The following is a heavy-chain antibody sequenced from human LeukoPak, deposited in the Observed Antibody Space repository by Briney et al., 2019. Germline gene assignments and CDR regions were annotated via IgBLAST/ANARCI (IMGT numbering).Heavy chain of an antibody. J-gene: IGHJ4*02. CDR2: ISGNSGAT. CDR1: GFTFSSYP. D-gene: IGHD4-11*01. CDR3: SKAGDTNYYRHGDY. V-gene: IGHV3-23*01. Sequence: GGPLRLSCATSGFTFSSYPMSWVRQAPGRGLEWVSVISGNSGATYYADSVKGRFTISRDNAKNTVYLQMNNLRGEDTALYYCSKAGDTNYYRHGDYWGQGTLVTVSS.